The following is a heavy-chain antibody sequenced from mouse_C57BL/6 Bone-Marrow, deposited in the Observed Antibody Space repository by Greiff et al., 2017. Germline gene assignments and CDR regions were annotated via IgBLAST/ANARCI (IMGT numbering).Heavy chain of an antibody. V-gene: IGHV1-69*01. Sequence: QVQLQQPGAELVMPEASVKLSCKASGYTFTSYWMHWVKQRPGQGLEWIGEIDPSDSYTNYNQKFKGKSTLTVDKSSSTAYMQLSSLTSEDSAVYYCARSAYYFDYWGQGTTLTVSS. J-gene: IGHJ2*01. D-gene: IGHD1-2*01. CDR2: IDPSDSYT. CDR3: ARSAYYFDY. CDR1: GYTFTSYW.